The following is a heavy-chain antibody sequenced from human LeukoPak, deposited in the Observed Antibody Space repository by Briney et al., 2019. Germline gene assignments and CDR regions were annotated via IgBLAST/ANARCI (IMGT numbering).Heavy chain of an antibody. D-gene: IGHD1-1*01. V-gene: IGHV3-53*01. J-gene: IGHJ4*02. CDR2: IYSGGST. CDR3: AMETTGEFDY. CDR1: GFTMNSNY. Sequence: PGGSLRLSCAASGFTMNSNYMSWVRQAPGKGLEWVSVIYSGGSTYYADSVKGRFIISRDNSKSTLYLQMNSLRAEDTAVCYCAMETTGEFDYWGQGILVTVSS.